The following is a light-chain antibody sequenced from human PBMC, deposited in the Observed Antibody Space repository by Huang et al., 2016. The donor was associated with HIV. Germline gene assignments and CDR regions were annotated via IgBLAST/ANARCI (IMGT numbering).Light chain of an antibody. V-gene: IGKV1-16*01. CDR2: GAS. J-gene: IGKJ1*01. CDR1: QGISDF. Sequence: DIQLTQSPSSVSASVGDRVTITCRASQGISDFLAWFQLRPGQAPKSLIYGASNLQNGVPSRISGSGSGMDFNVTIDSLQPEDSATYYCQQYYTYPRTFGQGTKVEI. CDR3: QQYYTYPRT.